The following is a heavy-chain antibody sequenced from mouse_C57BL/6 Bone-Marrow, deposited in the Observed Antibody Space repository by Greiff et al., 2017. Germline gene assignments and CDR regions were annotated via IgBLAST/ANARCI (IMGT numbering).Heavy chain of an antibody. J-gene: IGHJ1*03. V-gene: IGHV5-17*01. CDR3: ARGGLPRYWYFDV. D-gene: IGHD3-3*01. CDR2: ISSGSSTI. Sequence: VQLKESGGGLVKPGGSLKLSCAASGFTFSDYGMHWVRQAPEKGLEWVAYISSGSSTIYYADTVKGRFTISRDNAKNTLFLQMTSLRSEDTAMYYCARGGLPRYWYFDVWGTGTTVTVSS. CDR1: GFTFSDYG.